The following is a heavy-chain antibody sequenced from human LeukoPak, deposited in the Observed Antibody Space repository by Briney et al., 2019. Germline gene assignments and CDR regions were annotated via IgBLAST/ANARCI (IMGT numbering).Heavy chain of an antibody. D-gene: IGHD4-17*01. Sequence: PSGTLSLTCAVSGAFITNSHWWSWARQPPGKGLEWIGEIYHSGTTNYNPSLQSRVTMSVDKSKNLFSLKLSSVTAADTAVYYCATYFYGEYGSYYFDYWGQGTLVTVSS. CDR3: ATYFYGEYGSYYFDY. CDR2: IYHSGTT. V-gene: IGHV4-4*02. J-gene: IGHJ4*02. CDR1: GAFITNSHW.